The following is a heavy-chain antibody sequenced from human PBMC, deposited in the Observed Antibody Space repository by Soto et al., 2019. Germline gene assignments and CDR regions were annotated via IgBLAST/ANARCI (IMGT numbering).Heavy chain of an antibody. CDR1: GYTFTSYY. Sequence: ASVKVSCKASGYTFTSYYIHWVRQAPGQGIERMGKINPSGGSTTYAQKDQGRVTMTRDTTTSTVYMELISLFSLDTAVYYCTRAPSYGAFDIWGQGTMVTVSS. CDR2: INPSGGST. D-gene: IGHD4-17*01. CDR3: TRAPSYGAFDI. J-gene: IGHJ3*02. V-gene: IGHV1-46*03.